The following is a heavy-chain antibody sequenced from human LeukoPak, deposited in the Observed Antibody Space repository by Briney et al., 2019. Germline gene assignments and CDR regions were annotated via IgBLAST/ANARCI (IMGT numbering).Heavy chain of an antibody. V-gene: IGHV3-64D*09. CDR1: GFMFSTYG. Sequence: GGSLRLSCSASGFMFSTYGMHWVRQAPGKGLEFVSAMSNNGGSTSYADSVKGRFTISRDNSKNTLYLQMSSLRAEDTAVYYCVKDRDFHSGSYYFDYWGQGALVTVSS. D-gene: IGHD1-26*01. J-gene: IGHJ4*02. CDR2: MSNNGGST. CDR3: VKDRDFHSGSYYFDY.